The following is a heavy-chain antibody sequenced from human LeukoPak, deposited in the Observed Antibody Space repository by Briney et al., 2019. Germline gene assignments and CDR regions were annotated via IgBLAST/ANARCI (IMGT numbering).Heavy chain of an antibody. J-gene: IGHJ6*03. CDR1: GGSFSGYY. CDR3: ARQSGSYGVYYYYMDV. Sequence: PSETLSLTCAVYGGSFSGYYWSWIRQPPGKGLEWIGYIYYSGSTNYNPSLKSRVTISVDTSKNQFSLKLSSVTAADTAVYYCARQSGSYGVYYYYMDVWGKGTTVTISS. V-gene: IGHV4-59*08. D-gene: IGHD1-26*01. CDR2: IYYSGST.